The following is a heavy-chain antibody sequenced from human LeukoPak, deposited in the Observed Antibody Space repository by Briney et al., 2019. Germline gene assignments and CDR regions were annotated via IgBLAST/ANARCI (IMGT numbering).Heavy chain of an antibody. CDR3: AKGASVDYYDFWSGPNWFDP. Sequence: GGSLRLSCAASGFTFSSYGMHWVRQAPGKGLEWVAFIRYDGSNKYYADSVKGRFTISRDNSKNTLYLQMNSLRAEDTAVYYCAKGASVDYYDFWSGPNWFDPWGQGTLVTVSS. CDR2: IRYDGSNK. J-gene: IGHJ5*02. D-gene: IGHD3-3*01. CDR1: GFTFSSYG. V-gene: IGHV3-30*02.